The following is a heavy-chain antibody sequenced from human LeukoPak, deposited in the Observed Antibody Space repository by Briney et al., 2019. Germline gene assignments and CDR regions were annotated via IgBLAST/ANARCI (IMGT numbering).Heavy chain of an antibody. D-gene: IGHD3-22*01. Sequence: GGSLRLSCAASGFTFSSYWMTWVRQAPGKGLEWVSVISGSGGSTYYADSVKGRFTISRDNSKNTLYLQMNSLRAEDTAVYYCAKAFLYDSSGYYYWGQGTLVTVSS. CDR3: AKAFLYDSSGYYY. V-gene: IGHV3-23*01. J-gene: IGHJ4*02. CDR1: GFTFSSYW. CDR2: ISGSGGST.